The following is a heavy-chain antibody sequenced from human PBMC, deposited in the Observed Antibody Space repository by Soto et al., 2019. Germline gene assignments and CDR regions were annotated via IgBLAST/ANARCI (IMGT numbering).Heavy chain of an antibody. CDR1: GFTVSSNY. CDR2: IYSGGST. J-gene: IGHJ6*02. Sequence: GGSLRLSCAASGFTVSSNYMSWVRQAPGKGLEWVSVIYSGGSTYYADSVKGRFTISRDNSKNTLYLQMNSLRAEDTAVYYCASVSPHYYYYRMDVWGQGTTVTVSS. CDR3: ASVSPHYYYYRMDV. V-gene: IGHV3-53*01.